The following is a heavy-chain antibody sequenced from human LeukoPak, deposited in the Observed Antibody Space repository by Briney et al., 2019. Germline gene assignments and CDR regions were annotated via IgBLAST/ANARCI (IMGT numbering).Heavy chain of an antibody. CDR2: ISFDGNSV. V-gene: IGHV3-30*04. J-gene: IGHJ1*01. Sequence: QAGGSLRLSCAASGFPFSTNAMHWVRQAPGKGLEWMAVISFDGNSVTYADPVEGRFTISRDNSKNTLYLQMNSLRHDDAAVYYCARDGANSVFQGGAYFLDWGQGALVTVSS. D-gene: IGHD4-23*01. CDR3: ARDGANSVFQGGAYFLD. CDR1: GFPFSTNA.